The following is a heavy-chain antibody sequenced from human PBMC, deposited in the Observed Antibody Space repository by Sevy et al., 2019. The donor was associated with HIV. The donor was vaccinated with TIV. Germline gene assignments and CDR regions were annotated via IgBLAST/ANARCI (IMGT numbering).Heavy chain of an antibody. J-gene: IGHJ4*02. CDR1: GYTFSSNG. Sequence: ASVKVSCKASGYTFSSNGIAWVRQAPGQGLQWMGWIGVYNGNSNYAQNLRDRVTMTTDTSTSKAYMELKSLRHDDTAVYYCTRVHTYYFGSGTYFDYWGQGTLVTVSS. V-gene: IGHV1-18*01. CDR2: IGVYNGNS. CDR3: TRVHTYYFGSGTYFDY. D-gene: IGHD3-10*01.